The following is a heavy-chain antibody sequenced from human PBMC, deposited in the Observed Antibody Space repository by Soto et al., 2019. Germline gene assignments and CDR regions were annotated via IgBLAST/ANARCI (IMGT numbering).Heavy chain of an antibody. CDR2: IIPIFGTA. D-gene: IGHD3-3*01. Sequence: SSKASGGTFSSYPISCVRQAPGQGLEWMGGIIPIFGTANYAQKFQGRVTITADESTSTAYMELSSLRSEDTAVYYCATNKRFWGMDVWGQGTTVNVS. CDR1: GGTFSSYP. CDR3: ATNKRFWGMDV. V-gene: IGHV1-69*01. J-gene: IGHJ6*02.